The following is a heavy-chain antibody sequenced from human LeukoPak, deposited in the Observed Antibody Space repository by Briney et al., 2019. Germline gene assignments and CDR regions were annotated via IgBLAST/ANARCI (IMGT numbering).Heavy chain of an antibody. CDR1: GFTFSSYA. CDR3: ARLDVIRNALDI. Sequence: GGSLRLSCAASGFTFSSYAMSWVRQAPGKGLEWVSSISSSSSYIYYADSVKGRFTISRDNAKNSLYLQMNSLRAEDTAVYYCARLDVIRNALDIWGQGTMVTVSS. D-gene: IGHD3-10*01. V-gene: IGHV3-21*01. J-gene: IGHJ3*02. CDR2: ISSSSSYI.